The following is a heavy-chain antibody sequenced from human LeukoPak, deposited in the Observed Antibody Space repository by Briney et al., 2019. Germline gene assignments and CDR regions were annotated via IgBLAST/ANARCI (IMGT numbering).Heavy chain of an antibody. CDR1: GYTFTSYD. Sequence: ASVKVSCKASGYTFTSYDINWVRQAPGQGLEWMGWMNPNSGNTGYAQKFQGRVTMTRNTSISTAYMELSSLRSEDTAVYYCARVWDYGDGAGAFDIWGQGTMVTVSS. CDR3: ARVWDYGDGAGAFDI. CDR2: MNPNSGNT. D-gene: IGHD4-17*01. V-gene: IGHV1-8*01. J-gene: IGHJ3*02.